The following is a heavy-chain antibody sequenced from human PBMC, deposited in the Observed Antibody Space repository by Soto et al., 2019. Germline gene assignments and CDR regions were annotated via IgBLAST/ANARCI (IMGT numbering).Heavy chain of an antibody. V-gene: IGHV2-5*02. CDR2: IYWDDDK. CDR1: GFSLSTSGVG. Sequence: KESGPTLVKPTQTLTLTCTFSGFSLSTSGVGVGWIRQPPGKALEWLALIYWDDDKRYSPSLKSRFTITKDTSKNQVVLTMTNIDPVDTATYCCAHVVVEATATLGYAFDSWGQGTLVTVSS. CDR3: AHVVVEATATLGYAFDS. D-gene: IGHD2-15*01. J-gene: IGHJ4*02.